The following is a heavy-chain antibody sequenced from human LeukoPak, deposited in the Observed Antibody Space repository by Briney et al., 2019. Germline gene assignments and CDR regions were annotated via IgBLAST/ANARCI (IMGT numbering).Heavy chain of an antibody. J-gene: IGHJ4*02. CDR2: INSDGSST. D-gene: IGHD5-18*01. CDR1: GFTFSSYW. CDR3: ARGPDVDTAMVLGGDY. V-gene: IGHV3-74*01. Sequence: GGSLRLSCAASGFTFSSYWMHWVRQAPGKGLVWVSRINSDGSSTSYADSVKGRSTISRDNAKNTLYLQMNSLRAEDTAVYYCARGPDVDTAMVLGGDYWGQGTLVTVSS.